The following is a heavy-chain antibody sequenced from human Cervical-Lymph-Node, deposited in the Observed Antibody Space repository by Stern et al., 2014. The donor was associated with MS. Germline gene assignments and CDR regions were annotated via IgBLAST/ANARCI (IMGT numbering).Heavy chain of an antibody. D-gene: IGHD5-24*01. Sequence: QLQLQESGPGLVKPSQTLSLTCTVSGGSISSGGYHWSWIRQLPGQGLEWIGHVYHSGRNYYNPSLQSRVAISADTSENQFSLKLRSVTAADTAIYYCARVGGRDGYHYLDYWGQGTLVTVSS. V-gene: IGHV4-31*03. J-gene: IGHJ4*02. CDR3: ARVGGRDGYHYLDY. CDR2: VYHSGRN. CDR1: GGSISSGGYH.